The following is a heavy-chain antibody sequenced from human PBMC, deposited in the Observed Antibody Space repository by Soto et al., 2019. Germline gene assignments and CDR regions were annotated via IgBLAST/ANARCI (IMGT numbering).Heavy chain of an antibody. CDR1: SGFTFSSHW. Sequence: GGSLRLSCAASSGFTFSSHWMHWVRQTPGKGLVWVSRISSDGITINYADSVKGRFTFSRDNAKSTLYLQMNSLRAEVTVMYYCARGPSGSGYYVGDYWGQGTQVTVSS. CDR2: ISSDGITI. J-gene: IGHJ4*02. D-gene: IGHD3-10*02. V-gene: IGHV3-74*01. CDR3: ARGPSGSGYYVGDY.